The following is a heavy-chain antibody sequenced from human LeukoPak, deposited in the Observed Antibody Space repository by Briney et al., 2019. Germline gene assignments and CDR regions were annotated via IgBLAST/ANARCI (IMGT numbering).Heavy chain of an antibody. CDR1: GFTFSSYS. CDR2: ISSSSTI. CDR3: ARADRLLWFGELLHPHMDV. J-gene: IGHJ6*02. Sequence: GGSLRLSCAASGFTFSSYSMNWVRQAPGKGLEWVSYISSSSTIYYADPVKGRFTISRDNAKNSLYLQMNSLRAEDTAVYYCARADRLLWFGELLHPHMDVWGQGTTVTVSS. D-gene: IGHD3-10*01. V-gene: IGHV3-48*01.